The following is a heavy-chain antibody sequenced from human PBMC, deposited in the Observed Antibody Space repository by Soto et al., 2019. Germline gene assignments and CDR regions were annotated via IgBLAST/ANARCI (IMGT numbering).Heavy chain of an antibody. D-gene: IGHD2-15*01. CDR2: IWYDGSNK. V-gene: IGHV3-33*01. CDR1: GFTFSSYG. CDR3: ARDGGPGDY. J-gene: IGHJ4*02. Sequence: QVQLVESGGGVVQPGRSLRLSCAASGFTFSSYGMQWVRQAPGKGLEWVAVIWYDGSNKYYADSVKGRFTISRDNSKNTLYLHMNSLRAEDTAVYYCARDGGPGDYWGQGTLVTVSS.